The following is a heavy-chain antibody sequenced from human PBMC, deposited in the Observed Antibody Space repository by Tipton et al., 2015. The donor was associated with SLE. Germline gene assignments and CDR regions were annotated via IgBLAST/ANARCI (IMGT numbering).Heavy chain of an antibody. CDR1: GGSISSHY. V-gene: IGHV4-59*11. CDR2: IYYSGST. Sequence: TPSLTCTVSGGSISSHYWSWIRQPPGKGLEWIGYIYYSGSTNYNPSLKSRVTISVDTSKNQFSLKLSSVTAADTAVYYCARGRIVVVASYYYGMDVWGQGTTVTVSS. J-gene: IGHJ6*02. D-gene: IGHD3-22*01. CDR3: ARGRIVVVASYYYGMDV.